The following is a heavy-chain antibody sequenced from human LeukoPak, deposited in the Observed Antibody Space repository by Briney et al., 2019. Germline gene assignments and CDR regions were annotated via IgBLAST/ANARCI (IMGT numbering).Heavy chain of an antibody. CDR1: GYTLTELS. D-gene: IGHD2-15*01. V-gene: IGHV1-24*01. J-gene: IGHJ4*02. CDR3: ARVGVDLGYCSGGSCYFYYFDY. Sequence: ASVKVSCKVSGYTLTELSMHWVRQAPGKGLEWMGGFDPEDGETIYAQKFQGRVTMTEDTSTDTAYMELSSLRSDDTAVYYCARVGVDLGYCSGGSCYFYYFDYWGQGTLVTVSS. CDR2: FDPEDGET.